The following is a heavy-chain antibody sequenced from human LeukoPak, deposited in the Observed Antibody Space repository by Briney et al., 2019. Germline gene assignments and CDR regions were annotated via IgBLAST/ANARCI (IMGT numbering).Heavy chain of an antibody. CDR1: GYSFTSYW. V-gene: IGHV5-51*01. D-gene: IGHD3-10*01. J-gene: IGHJ4*02. CDR3: ARQRRDYGSGSYFYYFDY. CDR2: IYPGDSDT. Sequence: GESLKISCKGSGYSFTSYWIGWVRQMPGKGLEWMGIIYPGDSDTRYSPSFQGQVTISADKSIGTAYLQWSSLKASDTAMYYCARQRRDYGSGSYFYYFDYWGQGTLVTVSS.